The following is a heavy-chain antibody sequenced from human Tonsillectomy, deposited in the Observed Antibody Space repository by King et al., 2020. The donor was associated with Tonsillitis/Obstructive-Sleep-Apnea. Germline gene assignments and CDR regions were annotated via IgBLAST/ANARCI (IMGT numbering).Heavy chain of an antibody. CDR1: GFTFSSYG. CDR3: ARDVSGSYHVHFDY. Sequence: VQLVESGGGVVQPGRSLRLSCAASGFTFSSYGMHWVRQAPGKGLEWVAVIWYDGSNKYYADSVKGRFTISRDNSKNTLYLQMNSLRAEDTAVYYCARDVSGSYHVHFDYWGQGTLVTVSS. CDR2: IWYDGSNK. J-gene: IGHJ4*02. D-gene: IGHD1-26*01. V-gene: IGHV3-33*01.